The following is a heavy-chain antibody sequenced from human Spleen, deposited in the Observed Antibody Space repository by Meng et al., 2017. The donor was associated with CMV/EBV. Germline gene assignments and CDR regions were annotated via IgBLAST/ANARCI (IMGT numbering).Heavy chain of an antibody. CDR2: IYYSGST. Sequence: SETLSLTCTVSGGDVSSPSHNWSWIRQPPGKGLEWIGYIYYSGSTNYNPSLKSRVAISEDTSKNQFSLKLSSVTAADTAVYYCARDRAYGMDVWGQGTTVTVSS. J-gene: IGHJ6*02. D-gene: IGHD3-10*01. V-gene: IGHV4-61*01. CDR3: ARDRAYGMDV. CDR1: GGDVSSPSHN.